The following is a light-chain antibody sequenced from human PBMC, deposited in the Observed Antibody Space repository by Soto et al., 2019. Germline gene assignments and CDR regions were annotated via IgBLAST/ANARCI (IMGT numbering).Light chain of an antibody. V-gene: IGKV3-15*01. J-gene: IGKJ1*01. CDR1: QSVTTN. Sequence: EEVMTQSPATLSVSPGERATLSCRASQSVTTNMAWYQQKPGQAPRLLIYGVSTRATGIPARFSGSGSGTDFTLTISSLQSEDFAVYYCQQYNNWQTFGQGTKVDIK. CDR3: QQYNNWQT. CDR2: GVS.